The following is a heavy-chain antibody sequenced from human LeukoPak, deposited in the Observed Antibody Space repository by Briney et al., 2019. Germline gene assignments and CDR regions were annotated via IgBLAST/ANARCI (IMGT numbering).Heavy chain of an antibody. CDR3: ARDSGYNAFDI. V-gene: IGHV3-7*01. Sequence: GGSLRLSCAASGFTFSTAWMAWVRQAPGKELEWLGNINEDGTIKNYVDSVKGRFTTSSDNAKNSVFLQMLSLRADDTAVYYCARDSGYNAFDIWGLGTMVTVSS. CDR2: INEDGTIK. D-gene: IGHD5-18*01. CDR1: GFTFSTAW. J-gene: IGHJ3*02.